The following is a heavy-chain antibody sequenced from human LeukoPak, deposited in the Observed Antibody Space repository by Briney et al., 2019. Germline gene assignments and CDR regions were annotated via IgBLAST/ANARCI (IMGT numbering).Heavy chain of an antibody. CDR2: IKLDGSDK. CDR3: ARAYGMDV. V-gene: IGHV3-7*04. CDR1: GFTFSSYW. J-gene: IGHJ6*02. Sequence: GGSLRLSCAASGFTFSSYWMSWVRQAPGKGLEWVANIKLDGSDKYYVDSVKGRFSISRDNAKNSLSLQMNSLRAEDTAVYYCARAYGMDVWGQGTTVTVSS.